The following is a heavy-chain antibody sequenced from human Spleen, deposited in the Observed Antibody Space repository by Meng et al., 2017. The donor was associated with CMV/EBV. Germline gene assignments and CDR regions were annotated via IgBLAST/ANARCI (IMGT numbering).Heavy chain of an antibody. J-gene: IGHJ4*02. Sequence: GGSLRLSCAASGFTFSTYAMSWVRQAPGKGLEWVSAISGSGGSTNYADSVKGRFTISRDNSKNTLYLQMNSLRAEDTVVYYCAKGVTFYYDRAYCDSWGQGALVTVSS. V-gene: IGHV3-23*01. CDR3: AKGVTFYYDRAYCDS. D-gene: IGHD3-22*01. CDR1: GFTFSTYA. CDR2: ISGSGGST.